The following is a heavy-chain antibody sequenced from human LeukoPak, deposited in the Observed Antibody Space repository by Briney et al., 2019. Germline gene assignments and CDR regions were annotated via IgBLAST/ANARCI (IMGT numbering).Heavy chain of an antibody. CDR1: GGSISSSSDY. CDR3: ARNESRIAAVGTRKVNWFDP. J-gene: IGHJ5*02. V-gene: IGHV4-39*01. Sequence: SETLSLTCTVSGGSISSSSDYWAWIRQPPGKGLEWIGSLYYSGGTHCNPSLRSRVTISVDTSKNQFSLKLSSVTAADTAVYHCARNESRIAAVGTRKVNWFDPWGQGTLVTVSS. D-gene: IGHD6-13*01. CDR2: LYYSGGT.